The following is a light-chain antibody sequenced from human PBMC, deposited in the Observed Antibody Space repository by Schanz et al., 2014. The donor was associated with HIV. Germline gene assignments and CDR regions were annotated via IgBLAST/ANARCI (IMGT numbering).Light chain of an antibody. Sequence: QSVLAQPPSVSGAPGQRVTISCTGSSSNIGANYDVHWYQLLPGSAPKLLIFDNTNRPSGVPARFSGSKSGSSASLAISGLQAEDEADYYCAAWDDSLSGRVFGGGTKLTVL. CDR3: AAWDDSLSGRV. V-gene: IGLV1-40*01. J-gene: IGLJ3*02. CDR1: SSNIGANYD. CDR2: DNT.